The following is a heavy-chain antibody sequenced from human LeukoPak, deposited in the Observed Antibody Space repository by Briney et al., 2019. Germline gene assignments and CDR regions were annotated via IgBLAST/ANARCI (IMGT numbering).Heavy chain of an antibody. CDR1: GFTFSSYW. Sequence: GGSLRLSCAASGFTFSSYWMSWVRQAPGKGLEWVANIKQDGSEKYYVDSVKGRFTISRDNAKNSLYLQMNSLRAEDTAVYYCARGNLFPHDPFDYWGQGTLVTVSS. CDR2: IKQDGSEK. CDR3: ARGNLFPHDPFDY. D-gene: IGHD2-21*01. J-gene: IGHJ4*02. V-gene: IGHV3-7*01.